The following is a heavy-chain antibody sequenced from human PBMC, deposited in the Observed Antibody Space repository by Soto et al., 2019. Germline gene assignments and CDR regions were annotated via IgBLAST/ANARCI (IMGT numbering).Heavy chain of an antibody. J-gene: IGHJ3*02. D-gene: IGHD2-15*01. V-gene: IGHV3-53*01. Sequence: GGSLRLSCAAPGFTVSSNYMSWVRQAPGKGLEWVSTLYTGGSTYYGDSVKGRFTISRDNAKNSLYLQMNSLRAEDTAVYFCARGVKSEGGPDGFDIWGQGTKVTVSS. CDR3: ARGVKSEGGPDGFDI. CDR2: LYTGGST. CDR1: GFTVSSNY.